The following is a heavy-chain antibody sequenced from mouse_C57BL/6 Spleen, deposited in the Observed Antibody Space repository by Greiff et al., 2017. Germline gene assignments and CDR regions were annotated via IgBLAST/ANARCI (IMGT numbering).Heavy chain of an antibody. Sequence: QVQLQQPGAELVKPGASVKMSCKASGYTFTSYWITWVKQRPGQGLEWIGDIYPGSGSTNYNEKFKSKATLTVDTSSSTAYMQLSSLTSEDSAVYYCARSGRYYGSSYGYWGQGTTLTVSS. D-gene: IGHD1-1*01. CDR3: ARSGRYYGSSYGY. V-gene: IGHV1-55*01. CDR2: IYPGSGST. J-gene: IGHJ2*01. CDR1: GYTFTSYW.